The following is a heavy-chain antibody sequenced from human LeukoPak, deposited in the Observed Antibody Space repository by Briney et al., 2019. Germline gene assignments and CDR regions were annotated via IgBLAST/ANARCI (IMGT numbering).Heavy chain of an antibody. D-gene: IGHD3-22*01. CDR1: GFTFSSYD. Sequence: GGSLRLSCAASGFTFSSYDMHWVRQATGKGLEWVSAIGTAGDTYYPGSVKGRFTISRENAKNSLYLQMNSLRAGDTAVYYCARSYSSGYYKYYYYYMDVWGQGIVVTVSS. CDR3: ARSYSSGYYKYYYYYMDV. CDR2: IGTAGDT. J-gene: IGHJ6*03. V-gene: IGHV3-13*01.